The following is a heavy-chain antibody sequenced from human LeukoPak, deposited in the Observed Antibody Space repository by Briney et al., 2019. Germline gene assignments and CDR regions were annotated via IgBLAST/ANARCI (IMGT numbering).Heavy chain of an antibody. D-gene: IGHD3-3*01. CDR2: LNWNSAFK. CDR1: GFTFDDYA. J-gene: IGHJ4*02. CDR3: ARGPGYDFWSGRFEY. V-gene: IGHV3-9*01. Sequence: GGSLRLSCAASGFTFDDYAMHWVRQAPGKGLEWVSGLNWNSAFKGYADSVKGRFTISRDNAKNSLYLQMNSLRAEDTALYYCARGPGYDFWSGRFEYWGQGTLVTVPS.